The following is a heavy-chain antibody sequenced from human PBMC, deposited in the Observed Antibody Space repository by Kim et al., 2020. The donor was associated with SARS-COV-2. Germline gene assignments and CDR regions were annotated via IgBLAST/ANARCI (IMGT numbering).Heavy chain of an antibody. Sequence: PSLKSRVTISVDTSKNQFSLKLSSVTAADTAVYYCARGLLIVVVVALYDYWGQGTLVTVSS. J-gene: IGHJ4*02. D-gene: IGHD2-15*01. V-gene: IGHV4-34*01. CDR3: ARGLLIVVVVALYDY.